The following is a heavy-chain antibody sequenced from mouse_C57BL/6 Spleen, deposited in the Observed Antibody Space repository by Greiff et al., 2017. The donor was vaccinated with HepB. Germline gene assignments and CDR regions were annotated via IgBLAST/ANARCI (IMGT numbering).Heavy chain of an antibody. CDR1: GFSLTSYG. CDR2: IWGVGST. V-gene: IGHV2-6*01. D-gene: IGHD2-4*01. Sequence: VQLVESGPGLVAPSQSLSITCTVSGFSLTSYGVDWVRQSPGKGLEWLGVIWGVGSTNYNSALKSRLSISKDNSKSQVFLKMNSLQTDDTAMYYCARSYDYDDYYAMDYWGQGTSVTVSS. CDR3: ARSYDYDDYYAMDY. J-gene: IGHJ4*01.